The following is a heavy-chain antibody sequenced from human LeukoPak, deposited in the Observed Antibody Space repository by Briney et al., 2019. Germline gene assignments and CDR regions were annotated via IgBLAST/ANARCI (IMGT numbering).Heavy chain of an antibody. CDR1: GFTFSSYW. CDR2: IKQDGGEK. V-gene: IGHV3-7*01. J-gene: IGHJ5*02. Sequence: GGSLRLSCAASGFTFSSYWMSWVRQAPGKGLEWVANIKQDGGEKYYVDSVKGRFTISRDNAKNSLYLQMNSLRAEDAAVYYCARERLGYCSSTSCLRWFDPWGQGTLVTVSS. CDR3: ARERLGYCSSTSCLRWFDP. D-gene: IGHD2-2*01.